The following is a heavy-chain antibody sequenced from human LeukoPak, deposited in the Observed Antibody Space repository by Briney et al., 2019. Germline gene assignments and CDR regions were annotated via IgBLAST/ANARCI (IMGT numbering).Heavy chain of an antibody. J-gene: IGHJ3*02. V-gene: IGHV3-53*01. CDR3: AIQHITADGTIAFDI. CDR1: GFTVSSNH. CDR2: LYSGVST. D-gene: IGHD6-13*01. Sequence: GGSLRLSCAASGFTVSSNHISWVRQAPGKGLEWVLGLYSGVSTYYADSVKGRFTISRDNSKNTLYLQLNSLRAEDTAVYYCAIQHITADGTIAFDIWGQGTMVTVSS.